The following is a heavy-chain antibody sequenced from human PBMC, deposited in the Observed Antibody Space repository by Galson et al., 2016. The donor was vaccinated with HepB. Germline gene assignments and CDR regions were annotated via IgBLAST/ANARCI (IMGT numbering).Heavy chain of an antibody. CDR2: IRSDGTNK. D-gene: IGHD3-3*01. Sequence: SLRLSCAASGFIFSDFGIHWVRQAPGKGLGWVALIRSDGTNKYYADSMTGRFTISRDNSQNTVFLQMNSLRAEDTAVYHCARGSNGRFLEWLSEGGNDYYMDVWGQGTLVTVSS. J-gene: IGHJ4*02. V-gene: IGHV3-33*01. CDR1: GFIFSDFG. CDR3: ARGSNGRFLEWLSEGGNDYYMDV.